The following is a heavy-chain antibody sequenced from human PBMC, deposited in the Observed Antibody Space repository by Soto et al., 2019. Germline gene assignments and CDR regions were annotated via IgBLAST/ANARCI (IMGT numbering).Heavy chain of an antibody. CDR1: GYSFTSYL. J-gene: IGHJ6*02. D-gene: IGHD6-13*01. V-gene: IGHV5-51*01. Sequence: GESLKISCKGSGYSFTSYLIGWVRQMPGKGPEGMGIIYAGDSDTRYSPSFQGQVTISADKSISTAYLQWSSMKASDPAMYYCARGEAAAATYGMDVWGQGTMVTVSS. CDR2: IYAGDSDT. CDR3: ARGEAAAATYGMDV.